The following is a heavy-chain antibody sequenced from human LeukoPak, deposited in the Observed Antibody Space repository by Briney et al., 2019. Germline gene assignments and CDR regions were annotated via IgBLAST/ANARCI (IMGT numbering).Heavy chain of an antibody. D-gene: IGHD1-26*01. CDR3: ARVVGGSYGFDY. CDR2: ISSSSSYI. CDR1: GFTFSSYS. V-gene: IGHV3-21*01. J-gene: IGHJ4*02. Sequence: PGGSLRLSCAASGFTFSSYSMNWVRQAPGKGLEWVSSISSSSSYIYYADSVKGRFTISRDNAKNSLYLQMNSLRAEDTAVYYCARVVGGSYGFDYWGQGTLVTVSS.